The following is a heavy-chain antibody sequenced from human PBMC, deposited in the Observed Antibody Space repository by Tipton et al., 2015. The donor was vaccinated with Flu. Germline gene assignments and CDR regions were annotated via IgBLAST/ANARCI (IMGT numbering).Heavy chain of an antibody. CDR3: ARDPGLVGSYYYYGMDV. CDR2: MNPGSLKT. D-gene: IGHD6-6*01. Sequence: QLVQSGPEVMKPGASVKVSCQASGYTFTTYDIHWVRQALGQGLEWMGWMNPGSLKTVYAQKVQGRVTMTRDTSITTVYMELSGLRSEDTAVYYCARDPGLVGSYYYYGMDVWGQGTTVTVSS. V-gene: IGHV1-8*01. CDR1: GYTFTTYD. J-gene: IGHJ6*02.